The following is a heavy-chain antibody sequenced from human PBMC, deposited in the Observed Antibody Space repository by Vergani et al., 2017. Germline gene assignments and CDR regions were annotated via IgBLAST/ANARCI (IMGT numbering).Heavy chain of an antibody. CDR1: GGTFSSYA. V-gene: IGHV1-69*06. Sequence: QVQLVQSGAEVKKPGSSVKVSCKASGGTFSSYAISWVRQAPGQGLEWMGGIIPIFGTANYAQKLQGRVKITADKSTSKAYMEQSSLRSEDTAVYYCAGTYYKSSSYYYDYYGMDVWGQGTTVTVSS. J-gene: IGHJ6*02. CDR2: IIPIFGTA. D-gene: IGHD3-22*01. CDR3: AGTYYKSSSYYYDYYGMDV.